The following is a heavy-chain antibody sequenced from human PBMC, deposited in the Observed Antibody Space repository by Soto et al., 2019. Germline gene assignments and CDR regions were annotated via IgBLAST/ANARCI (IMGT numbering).Heavy chain of an antibody. V-gene: IGHV4-31*03. J-gene: IGHJ5*02. Sequence: PSETLSLTCPVSGGSIISGGYYCNWIRQHPGKGLEGIGYIYYSGSTYYNPSLKSRVTISVDTSKNQFSLKLSSVTAADTAVYYCARRYNCNYRFDPWGQRTLVTVSS. D-gene: IGHD1-7*01. CDR2: IYYSGST. CDR3: ARRYNCNYRFDP. CDR1: GGSIISGGYY.